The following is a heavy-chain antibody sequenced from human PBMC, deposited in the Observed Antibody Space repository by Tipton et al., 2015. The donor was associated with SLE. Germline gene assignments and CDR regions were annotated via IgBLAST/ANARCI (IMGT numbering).Heavy chain of an antibody. D-gene: IGHD6-6*01. Sequence: TLSLTCNVSDGSITTYHFNWLRQPPGKGLDWIGYIYMYSSVSSNYNPSLKSRVTISLDTSKNQFSLILNSVTAADTAVYYCARQSMAARPDFDFWGQGTLVTVSS. J-gene: IGHJ4*02. CDR1: DGSITTYH. CDR2: IYMYSSVSS. CDR3: ARQSMAARPDFDF. V-gene: IGHV4-59*01.